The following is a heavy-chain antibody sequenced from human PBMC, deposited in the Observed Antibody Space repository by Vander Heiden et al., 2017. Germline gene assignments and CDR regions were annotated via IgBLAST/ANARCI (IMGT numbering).Heavy chain of an antibody. J-gene: IGHJ4*02. D-gene: IGHD4-4*01. V-gene: IGHV4-31*03. CDR1: SGSISSGGYY. Sequence: AQTLSLTCNVSSGSISSGGYYWSWIRQHPGKGLEWIGYIYNSGSTYYSPSLKSRVTISADTSKNQFFLNLRSVTAADTAVYYCGRRDEYSASFDYWGQGTLVTVSS. CDR2: IYNSGST. CDR3: GRRDEYSASFDY.